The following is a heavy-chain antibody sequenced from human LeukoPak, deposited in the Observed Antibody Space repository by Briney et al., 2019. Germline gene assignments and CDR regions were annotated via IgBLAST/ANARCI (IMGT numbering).Heavy chain of an antibody. J-gene: IGHJ6*03. CDR3: ARAYSQLPYYYYMDV. V-gene: IGHV1-69*13. CDR2: IIPIFGTA. D-gene: IGHD2-2*01. Sequence: ASVKVSCKASGGTFSSYAISWVRQAPGQGLEWMGGIIPIFGTANYAQKFQGRVTITADESTSTAYMELSSLRSEDTAVYYCARAYSQLPYYYYMDVWGKGTTVTVSS. CDR1: GGTFSSYA.